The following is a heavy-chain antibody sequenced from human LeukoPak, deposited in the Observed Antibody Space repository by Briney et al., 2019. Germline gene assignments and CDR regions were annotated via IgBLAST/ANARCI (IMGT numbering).Heavy chain of an antibody. V-gene: IGHV3-74*01. Sequence: GGSLRLSCAASGFTFSSYWMHWVRQAPGKGLVWVSRINSDGSSTSYADSVKGRFTISRGNAKNTLYLQMNSLRAEDTAVYYCARVRSGWSYYFDYWGQGTLVTVSS. CDR3: ARVRSGWSYYFDY. CDR1: GFTFSSYW. CDR2: INSDGSST. D-gene: IGHD6-19*01. J-gene: IGHJ4*02.